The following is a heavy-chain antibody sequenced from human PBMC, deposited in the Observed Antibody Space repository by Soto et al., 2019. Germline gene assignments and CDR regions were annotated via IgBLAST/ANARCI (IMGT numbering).Heavy chain of an antibody. CDR1: GGSFSSFY. D-gene: IGHD6-13*01. J-gene: IGHJ5*02. Sequence: PSETLSLTCTVYGGSFSSFYWSWIRQSPGKGLEWIGYIYYSGSTNYNPSLKSRVTISVDTSKNQFSLKLSSVTAADTAVYYCARSRIEAAGTVYHWGQGTLVTVSS. CDR3: ARSRIEAAGTVYH. V-gene: IGHV4-59*08. CDR2: IYYSGST.